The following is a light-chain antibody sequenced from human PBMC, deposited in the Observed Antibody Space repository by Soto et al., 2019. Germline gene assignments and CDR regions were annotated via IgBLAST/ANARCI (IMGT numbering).Light chain of an antibody. CDR3: QQKYSNTRT. J-gene: IGKJ1*01. CDR2: AAS. CDR1: QGISNY. Sequence: IQMTQYPSYLSSSLGDRVTITCRASQGISNYLAWYQQKPGEVPKLLIYAASTLQSGVPSRFSGSGSGTDFTLTISSLKNEDFATYDCQQKYSNTRTFGQGTKVDIK. V-gene: IGKV1-39*01.